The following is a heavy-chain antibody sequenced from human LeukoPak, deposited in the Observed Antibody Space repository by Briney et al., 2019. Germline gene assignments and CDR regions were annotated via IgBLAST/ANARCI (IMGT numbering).Heavy chain of an antibody. CDR1: GESLSGYY. J-gene: IGHJ4*02. CDR2: TNPGGSA. V-gene: IGHV4-34*01. D-gene: IGHD6-19*01. Sequence: SETLSLTCAVHGESLSGYYCSWIRQPPGKGLEWIGETNPGGSADYNPSLKSRVTVSVDTPKNQFTLTLASVTAADTAVYYCARVVAVAGTFPDSWGQGTLVTVSS. CDR3: ARVVAVAGTFPDS.